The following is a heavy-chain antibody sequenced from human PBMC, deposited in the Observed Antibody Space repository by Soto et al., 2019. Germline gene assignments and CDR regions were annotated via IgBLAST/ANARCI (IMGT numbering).Heavy chain of an antibody. CDR3: ARPRYDSSGSPLHFDY. D-gene: IGHD3-22*01. CDR2: IYYSGST. Sequence: PSETLSLTCTVSGGSISSSSYYWGWIRQPPGKGLEWIGSIYYSGSTYYNPSLKSRVTISVDTSKNQFSLKLSSVTAADTAVYYCARPRYDSSGSPLHFDYWGQGTLVTVSS. J-gene: IGHJ4*02. CDR1: GGSISSSSYY. V-gene: IGHV4-39*01.